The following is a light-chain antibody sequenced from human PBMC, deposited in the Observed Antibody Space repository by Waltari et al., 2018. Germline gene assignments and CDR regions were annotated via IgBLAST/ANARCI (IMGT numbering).Light chain of an antibody. J-gene: IGLJ2*01. CDR3: QVWAGSDYDVA. Sequence: SFVLTQAPSVSVAPGQTARITCGGHNIGVYGSSWYQQHPGQAPVFVVYDNSARPAGIPERFSGSSSANTATLTISRVEAGDEADYYCQVWAGSDYDVAFGGGTKL. V-gene: IGLV3-21*02. CDR1: NIGVYG. CDR2: DNS.